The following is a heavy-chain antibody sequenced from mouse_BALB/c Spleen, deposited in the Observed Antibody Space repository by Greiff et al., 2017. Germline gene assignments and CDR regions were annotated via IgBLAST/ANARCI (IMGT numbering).Heavy chain of an antibody. J-gene: IGHJ4*01. Sequence: EVKVVESGGGLVKPGGSLKLSCAASGFTFSDYYMYWVRQTPEKRLEWVATISDGGSYTYYPDSVKGRFTISRDNAKNNLYLQMSSLKSEDTAMYYCAREGYRYDYAMDYWGQGTSVTVSS. D-gene: IGHD2-14*01. CDR3: AREGYRYDYAMDY. CDR1: GFTFSDYY. V-gene: IGHV5-4*02. CDR2: ISDGGSYT.